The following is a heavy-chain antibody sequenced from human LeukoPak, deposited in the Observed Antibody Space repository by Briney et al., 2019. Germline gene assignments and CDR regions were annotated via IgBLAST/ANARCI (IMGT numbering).Heavy chain of an antibody. J-gene: IGHJ4*02. D-gene: IGHD1-26*01. CDR3: ARERDGTYYFDY. CDR2: INPSAGNT. V-gene: IGHV1-46*01. CDR1: GYTFTSYY. Sequence: GASVKASCKASGYTFTSYYIHWVRQAPGQGLEWVGIINPSAGNTNYAQKFQGRVTMTRDTSTSTVYMELSSLRSEDTAVYYCARERDGTYYFDYWGQGTLVTVSS.